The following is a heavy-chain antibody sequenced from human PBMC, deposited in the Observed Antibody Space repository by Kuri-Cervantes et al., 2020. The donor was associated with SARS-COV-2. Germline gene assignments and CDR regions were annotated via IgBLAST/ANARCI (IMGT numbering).Heavy chain of an antibody. J-gene: IGHJ4*02. CDR3: AREAPDMTSVTKGIDY. Sequence: GGSLRLSCVASGFTFSSYGMHWVRQAPGKGLAWMAVIWHNGTLKYYVDSVKGRFIISRDNSRNKLYLQMNRLRADDTGVYYCAREAPDMTSVTKGIDYWGQGTLVTVSS. CDR1: GFTFSSYG. CDR2: IWHNGTLK. D-gene: IGHD4-17*01. V-gene: IGHV3-33*08.